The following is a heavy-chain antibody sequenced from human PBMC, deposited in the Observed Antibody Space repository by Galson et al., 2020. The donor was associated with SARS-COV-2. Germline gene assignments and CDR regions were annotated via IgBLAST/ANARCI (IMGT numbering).Heavy chain of an antibody. Sequence: PWETLSLTCTVSCGPIRSGSYYWSRICQPAGKGQQWIARIHTSGTTNYNPCLKSRVTISVDTSKNHFSLKLSPVTAADTAVYYCARDAFKTRLGGATTWNYSYYGMDVWGQGTTVIVSS. D-gene: IGHD1-26*01. CDR3: ARDAFKTRLGGATTWNYSYYGMDV. V-gene: IGHV4-61*02. CDR1: CGPIRSGSYY. J-gene: IGHJ6*02. CDR2: IHTSGTT.